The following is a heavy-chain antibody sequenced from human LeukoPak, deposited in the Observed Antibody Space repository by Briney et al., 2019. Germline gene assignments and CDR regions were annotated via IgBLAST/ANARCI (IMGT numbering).Heavy chain of an antibody. CDR2: ISSRGTTI. CDR3: ARAPSNMIGDPFYSDS. D-gene: IGHD3-22*01. CDR1: EFRFSQYS. Sequence: GGSLRLSCAASEFRFSQYSMHWIRQAPGKGLEWVSSISSRGTTIFYAASVKGRFTISRDNADNSLYLQMSSLRLEDTAVYYCARAPSNMIGDPFYSDSWGQGTLVTVSS. J-gene: IGHJ4*02. V-gene: IGHV3-48*01.